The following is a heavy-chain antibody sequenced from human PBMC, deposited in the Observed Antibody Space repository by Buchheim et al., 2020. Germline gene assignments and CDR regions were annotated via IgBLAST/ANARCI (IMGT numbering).Heavy chain of an antibody. D-gene: IGHD3-3*01. Sequence: EVQLVESGGGLVQPGGSLRLSCAASGFTFSSYSMNWVRQAPGKGLEWVSYISSSSSTIYYADYVKGRFTISRDNAKHSLYLQMNSLRAEDTAVYYCAREYDFWSGYRNYYGMDVWGQGTT. CDR2: ISSSSSTI. CDR1: GFTFSSYS. CDR3: AREYDFWSGYRNYYGMDV. V-gene: IGHV3-48*01. J-gene: IGHJ6*02.